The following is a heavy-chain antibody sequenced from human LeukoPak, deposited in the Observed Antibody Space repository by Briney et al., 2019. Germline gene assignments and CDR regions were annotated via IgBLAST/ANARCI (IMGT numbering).Heavy chain of an antibody. CDR3: ARHSDVRMFYYGMDV. D-gene: IGHD1-14*01. J-gene: IGHJ6*02. CDR2: FYYGGST. CDR1: GGSISSSSSY. V-gene: IGHV4-39*01. Sequence: SETLSLTCTVSGGSISSSSSYWGWIRQPPGKGLEWIGSFYYGGSTYYSPSLKSRVTISVDMSKNEFSLKLSSVTAADTAVYYCARHSDVRMFYYGMDVWGQGTTVTVSS.